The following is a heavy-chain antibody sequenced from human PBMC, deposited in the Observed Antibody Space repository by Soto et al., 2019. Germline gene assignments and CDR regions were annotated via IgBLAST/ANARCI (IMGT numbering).Heavy chain of an antibody. CDR2: IYTSGST. V-gene: IGHV4-4*07. J-gene: IGHJ5*02. Sequence: SETLSLTCTVSGGSISSYYWSWIRQPAGKGLEWIGRIYTSGSTNYNPSLKSRVTMSVDTSKHQFSLKLSSVTAADTAVYYCAREFACSYDSGGDCYSTRYNWFDPWGQGTLVTVSS. CDR3: AREFACSYDSGGDCYSTRYNWFDP. D-gene: IGHD2-21*02. CDR1: GGSISSYY.